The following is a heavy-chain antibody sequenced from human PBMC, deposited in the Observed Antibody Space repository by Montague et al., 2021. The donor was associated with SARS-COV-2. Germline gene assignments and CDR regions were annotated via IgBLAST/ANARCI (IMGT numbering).Heavy chain of an antibody. CDR2: IYTTGRT. V-gene: IGHV4-61*02. CDR3: ASERAYDYGSGTYPGGFDI. D-gene: IGHD3-10*01. CDR1: GGSISSGSYY. Sequence: TLSLTCTVSGGSISSGSYYWSWIRQPAGKGLGWIGRIYTTGRTNYNPSLKSRVTISVDTSKNQFSLKLSSVTAADTAAYSCASERAYDYGSGTYPGGFDIWGQGTMVTVSS. J-gene: IGHJ3*02.